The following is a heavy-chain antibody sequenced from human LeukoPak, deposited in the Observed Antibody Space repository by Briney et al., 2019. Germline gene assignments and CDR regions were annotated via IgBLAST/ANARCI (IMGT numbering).Heavy chain of an antibody. CDR2: IRYDGSNK. CDR3: AKVGDYDILTGYYLSGAFDI. Sequence: GGSLRLSCAASGFTFSSYGMHWVLQAPGKGLEWVAFIRYDGSNKYYADSVKGRFTISRDNSKNTLYLQMNSLRAEDTAVYYCAKVGDYDILTGYYLSGAFDIWGQGTMVTVSS. V-gene: IGHV3-30*02. CDR1: GFTFSSYG. D-gene: IGHD3-9*01. J-gene: IGHJ3*02.